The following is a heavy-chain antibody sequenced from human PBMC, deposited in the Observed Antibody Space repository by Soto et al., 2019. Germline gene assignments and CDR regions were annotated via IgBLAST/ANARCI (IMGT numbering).Heavy chain of an antibody. CDR2: IYYSGST. CDR1: GGSISSSSYY. Sequence: SETLSLTCTVSGGSISSSSYYWGWIRQPPGKGLEWIGSIYYSGSTYYNPSLKSRVTISVDTSKNQFSRKLSSVTAADTAVYYCARHGDGAPLRFLEWLPIYYMDVWGKGTTVTVSS. V-gene: IGHV4-39*01. CDR3: ARHGDGAPLRFLEWLPIYYMDV. J-gene: IGHJ6*03. D-gene: IGHD3-3*01.